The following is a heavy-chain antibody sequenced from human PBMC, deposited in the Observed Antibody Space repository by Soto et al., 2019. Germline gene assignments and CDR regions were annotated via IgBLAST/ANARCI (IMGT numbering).Heavy chain of an antibody. CDR1: GGSFSGYY. CDR3: ARGLYCTGGSCLGNYFYMDV. V-gene: IGHV4-34*01. CDR2: INHTGST. J-gene: IGHJ6*03. D-gene: IGHD2-15*01. Sequence: SETLSLTCAVYGGSFSGYYWIWIRQPPGKGLEWIGEINHTGSTNYNPSLKSRVTISVDTSKNQLSLKLSSVTAADTAVYYCARGLYCTGGSCLGNYFYMDVWGKGTTVTLSS.